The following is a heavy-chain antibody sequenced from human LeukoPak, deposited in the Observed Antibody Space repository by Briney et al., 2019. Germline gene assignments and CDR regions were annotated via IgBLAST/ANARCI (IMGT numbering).Heavy chain of an antibody. V-gene: IGHV3-23*01. D-gene: IGHD3-22*01. Sequence: PAGSLRLSCAASGFTFSSSAMSWVRQAPGKGLEWVSGISGAGYTTYYADSVKGRFTISRDNSKNTLYLQMNSLRAEDTAVYYCAREGGHYYDSSGYYYGYWGQGTLVTVSS. CDR2: ISGAGYTT. CDR3: AREGGHYYDSSGYYYGY. CDR1: GFTFSSSA. J-gene: IGHJ4*02.